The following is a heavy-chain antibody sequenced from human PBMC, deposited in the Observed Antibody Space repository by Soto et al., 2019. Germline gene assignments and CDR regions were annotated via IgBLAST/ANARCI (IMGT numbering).Heavy chain of an antibody. CDR1: GGSISSYY. D-gene: IGHD6-13*01. J-gene: IGHJ4*02. Sequence: SETLSLTCTVSGGSISSYYWSWIRQPPGKGLEWIGYIYYSGSTNYNPSLKSRVTISVDTSKNQFSLKLSSVTAADTAVYYCARDKELDGIDYWGQGTLVTVSS. V-gene: IGHV4-59*01. CDR3: ARDKELDGIDY. CDR2: IYYSGST.